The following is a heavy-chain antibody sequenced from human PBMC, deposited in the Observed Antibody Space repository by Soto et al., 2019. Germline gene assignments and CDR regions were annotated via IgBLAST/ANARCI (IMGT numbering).Heavy chain of an antibody. CDR1: GYIFTSYG. V-gene: IGHV1-18*01. J-gene: IGHJ6*02. D-gene: IGHD3-16*01. Sequence: QVQLVQSGAEVKNPGASVKVSCKTSGYIFTSYGIGWARQAPGQGLEWMGWINTYNGKTNYAQNLQGRVTLTTDTXXSTAYMELRSLRPNDTAIYYCAMVDVYVTPSPQDVWGQGTTVTVSS. CDR3: AMVDVYVTPSPQDV. CDR2: INTYNGKT.